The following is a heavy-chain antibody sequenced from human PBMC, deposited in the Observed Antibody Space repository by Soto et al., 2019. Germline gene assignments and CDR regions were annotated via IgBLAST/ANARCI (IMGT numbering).Heavy chain of an antibody. Sequence: SGPTLVNPTQTLTLTCTFSGFSLSTSGMCVSWIRQPPGKALEWLALIDWDDDKYYSTSLKTRLTISKDTSKNQVVLTMTNMDPVDTATYYCARTLYYYDSSGYPYYFDYWGQGTLVTVSS. J-gene: IGHJ4*02. CDR1: GFSLSTSGMC. CDR2: IDWDDDK. D-gene: IGHD3-22*01. V-gene: IGHV2-70*01. CDR3: ARTLYYYDSSGYPYYFDY.